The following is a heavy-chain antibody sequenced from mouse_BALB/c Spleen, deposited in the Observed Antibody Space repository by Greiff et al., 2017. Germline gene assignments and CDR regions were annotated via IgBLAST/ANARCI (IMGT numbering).Heavy chain of an antibody. D-gene: IGHD2-1*01. J-gene: IGHJ4*01. CDR3: ARHKHGKGDAMDY. CDR2: ISNGGGST. CDR1: GFTFSSYT. V-gene: IGHV5-12-2*01. Sequence: EVMLVESGGGLVQPGGSLKLSCAASGFTFSSYTMSWVRQTPEKRLEWVAYISNGGGSTYYPDTVKGRFTISSDNAKNNLYLQMSSLKSEDTAMYYCARHKHGKGDAMDYWGQGTSVTVSS.